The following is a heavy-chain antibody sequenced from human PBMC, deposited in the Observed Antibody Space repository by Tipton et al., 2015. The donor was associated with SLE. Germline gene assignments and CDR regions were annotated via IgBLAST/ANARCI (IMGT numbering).Heavy chain of an antibody. V-gene: IGHV4-38-2*01. CDR2: IYYSGST. J-gene: IGHJ4*02. Sequence: TLSLTCAVSGYSISSGYYWGWIRQPPGKGLEWIGSIYYSGSTYYNPSLKSRVTISVDTSKNQFSLKLSSVTAADTAVYYCARRYYYDNSGRAPRHYFDYWGQGTLVTVSS. CDR1: GYSISSGYY. CDR3: ARRYYYDNSGRAPRHYFDY. D-gene: IGHD3-22*01.